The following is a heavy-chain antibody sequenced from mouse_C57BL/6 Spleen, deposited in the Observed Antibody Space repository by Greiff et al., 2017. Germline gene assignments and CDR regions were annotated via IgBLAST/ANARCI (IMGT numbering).Heavy chain of an antibody. J-gene: IGHJ4*01. CDR1: GFSLTSYG. CDR2: IWSAGST. CDR3: ARHGDGGAMDY. V-gene: IGHV2-6-1*01. Sequence: VKLMESGPGLVAPSQSLSITCTVSGFSLTSYGVHWVRQPPGQGLEWLVVIWSAGSTTYNSALNSRLCISKDNSKSQVFLKRNSLQTDDTAMYYCARHGDGGAMDYWGQGTSVTVSS. D-gene: IGHD1-1*02.